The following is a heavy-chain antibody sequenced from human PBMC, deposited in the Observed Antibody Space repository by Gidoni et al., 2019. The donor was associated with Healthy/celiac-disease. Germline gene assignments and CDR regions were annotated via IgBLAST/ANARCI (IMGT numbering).Heavy chain of an antibody. Sequence: QVQLQQWGAGLLKPSETLSLTCAVYGGSFSGYYWSWIRQPPGKGLEWIGEINHSGSTNYNPSLKSRVTISVDTSKNQFSLKLSSVTAADTAVYYCARGGYYDSKGPLAFDIWGQGTMVTVSS. CDR3: ARGGYYDSKGPLAFDI. CDR2: INHSGST. J-gene: IGHJ3*02. V-gene: IGHV4-34*01. D-gene: IGHD3-22*01. CDR1: GGSFSGYY.